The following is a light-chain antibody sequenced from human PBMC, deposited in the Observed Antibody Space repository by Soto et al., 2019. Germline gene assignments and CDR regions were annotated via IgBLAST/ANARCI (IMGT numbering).Light chain of an antibody. V-gene: IGKV1-5*01. J-gene: IGKJ1*01. CDR2: DAS. CDR3: QQYENYWT. CDR1: QSISSW. Sequence: DIPMTQSPSTLSATAGDRVTIPCRASQSISSWLAWYQHKPGKAPKLLIYDASNLDSGVPSRFSGGGSGTEFSLTISNLQPDDSATYYCQQYENYWTFGQGTKVDI.